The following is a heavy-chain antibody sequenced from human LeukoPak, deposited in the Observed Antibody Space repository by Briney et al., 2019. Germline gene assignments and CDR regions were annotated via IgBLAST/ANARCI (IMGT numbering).Heavy chain of an antibody. V-gene: IGHV3-66*01. J-gene: IGHJ3*02. CDR3: ARKKGEELRYFEQGNAFDI. CDR1: GFTDSSNY. Sequence: GGSLRLSCAASGFTDSSNYMSWVRQAPGKGLEWVSVIYSGGSTYYADSVKGRFTISRDNSKNTLYLQMNSLRAEDTAVYYCARKKGEELRYFEQGNAFDIWGQGTMVTVSS. D-gene: IGHD3-9*01. CDR2: IYSGGST.